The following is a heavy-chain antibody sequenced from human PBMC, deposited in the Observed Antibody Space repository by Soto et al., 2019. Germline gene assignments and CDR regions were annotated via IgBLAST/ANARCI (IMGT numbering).Heavy chain of an antibody. CDR2: IIPIFGTA. Sequence: QVQLVQSGAEVKKPGSSVKVSCKASGGTLNSYAISWVRQAPGQGLEWMGGIIPIFGTANYAQKFLGRVTITADESPSTTYTQLGSLTSEDTAIYYCARRERGDHYYYGLEVWGQGTAVTVSS. CDR3: ARRERGDHYYYGLEV. CDR1: GGTLNSYA. J-gene: IGHJ6*02. V-gene: IGHV1-69*01.